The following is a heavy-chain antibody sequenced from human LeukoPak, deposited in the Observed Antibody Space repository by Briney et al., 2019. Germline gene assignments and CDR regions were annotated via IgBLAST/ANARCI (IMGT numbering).Heavy chain of an antibody. CDR2: INHSGST. J-gene: IGHJ5*02. V-gene: IGHV4-34*01. D-gene: IGHD2-2*01. CDR3: ARVPTHHPPYCSSTSCYEDFWFDP. CDR1: GGSFSGYY. Sequence: SETLSLTCAVYGGSFSGYYWSWIRQPPGKGLGWIGEINHSGSTYYNPSPKSRVTISVDTSKNQFSLKLSSVTAADTAVYYCARVPTHHPPYCSSTSCYEDFWFDPWGQGTLVTVSS.